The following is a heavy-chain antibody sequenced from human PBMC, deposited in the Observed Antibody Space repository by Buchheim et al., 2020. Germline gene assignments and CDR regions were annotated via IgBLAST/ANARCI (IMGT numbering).Heavy chain of an antibody. CDR1: GYTFTSYY. D-gene: IGHD6-19*01. CDR2: INPSGGST. V-gene: IGHV1-46*03. J-gene: IGHJ6*02. Sequence: QVQLVQSGAEVKKPGASVKVSCKASGYTFTSYYMHWVRQAPGQGLEWMGIINPSGGSTSYAQKFQGRVTMTRDTSTSTVYMELSSLRSEDTAVYYCASDRSEIAVAGILLGDGMDVWGQGTT. CDR3: ASDRSEIAVAGILLGDGMDV.